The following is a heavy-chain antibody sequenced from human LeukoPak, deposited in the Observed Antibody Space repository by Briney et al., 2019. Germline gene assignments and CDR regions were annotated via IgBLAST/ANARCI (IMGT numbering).Heavy chain of an antibody. V-gene: IGHV4-59*01. CDR1: GGSISSYY. CDR2: IYYSGST. Sequence: PSETLSLTCTVSGGSISSYYWSWIRQPPGKGLEWIGYIYYSGSTNYNPSLKSRVTISVDTSKNQFSLKLSSVTAADTAVYYCARGGIVGATAHWFDPWGQGTLVTVSS. J-gene: IGHJ5*02. CDR3: ARGGIVGATAHWFDP. D-gene: IGHD1-26*01.